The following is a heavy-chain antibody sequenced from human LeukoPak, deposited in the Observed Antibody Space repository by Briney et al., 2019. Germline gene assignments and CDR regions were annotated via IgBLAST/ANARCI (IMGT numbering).Heavy chain of an antibody. Sequence: PGGSLTLSCAASGFTFSSYVMSWVRQAPGKGLEWVSSISGSGGSTYYADSVRGRFTISRDNSKNTLYVQMNSLRAEDTAVYFCAKTTGNYYKYFDDCGQGTLVTVSS. CDR3: AKTTGNYYKYFDD. CDR2: ISGSGGST. CDR1: GFTFSSYV. D-gene: IGHD3-22*01. V-gene: IGHV3-23*01. J-gene: IGHJ4*02.